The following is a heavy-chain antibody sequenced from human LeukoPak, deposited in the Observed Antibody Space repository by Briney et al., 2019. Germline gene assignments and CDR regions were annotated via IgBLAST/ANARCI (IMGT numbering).Heavy chain of an antibody. CDR3: ARQDNYYYGMDV. CDR2: IYYSGST. V-gene: IGHV4-59*08. J-gene: IGHJ6*02. Sequence: SETLSLTCTVSGGSISSYYWSWIRQPPGKGLEWIGYIYYSGSTNYNPSHKSRVNISVDTSKNQFSLKLSSVTAADTAVYYCARQDNYYYGMDVWGQGTTVTVSS. CDR1: GGSISSYY.